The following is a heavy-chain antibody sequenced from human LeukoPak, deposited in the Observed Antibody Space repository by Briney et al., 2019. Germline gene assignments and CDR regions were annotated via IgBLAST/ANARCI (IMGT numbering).Heavy chain of an antibody. D-gene: IGHD2-15*01. CDR1: GDSISSGSYY. Sequence: SETLSLTCSVSGDSISSGSYYWSWIRQPPGKGLEWIGEINHSGSTNYNPSLKSRVTISVDTSKNQFSLKLSSVTAADTAVYYCARRACSGGSCYSSIWYYYYYMDVWGKGTTVTISS. CDR2: INHSGST. V-gene: IGHV4-39*07. J-gene: IGHJ6*03. CDR3: ARRACSGGSCYSSIWYYYYYMDV.